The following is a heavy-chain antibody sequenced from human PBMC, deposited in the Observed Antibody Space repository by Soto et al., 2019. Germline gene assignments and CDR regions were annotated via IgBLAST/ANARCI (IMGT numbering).Heavy chain of an antibody. J-gene: IGHJ4*02. V-gene: IGHV5-10-1*04. CDR1: GYSFTSYW. CDR2: IDPSDSYT. CDR3: ARHRYYYDSSGPSVDY. D-gene: IGHD3-22*01. Sequence: GESLKISCKGSGYSFTSYWISWVRQMPGKGLEWMGRIDPSDSYTNYSPSFQGQVTISADKSISTAYLQWSSLKASDTAMYYCARHRYYYDSSGPSVDYWVQGTLVTVSS.